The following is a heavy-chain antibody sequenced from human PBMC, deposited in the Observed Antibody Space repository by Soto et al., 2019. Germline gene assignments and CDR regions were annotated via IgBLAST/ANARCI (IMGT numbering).Heavy chain of an antibody. Sequence: PGGSLRLSCAASGFIFSNYAMHWVRQDPGKGLEYVSAITTNGDSPFYANSVKGRFTISRDNSKNTLYLQMGSLRAEDMAVYYCVREYCSGGDCQLFFDFWGQGT. D-gene: IGHD2-15*01. CDR1: GFIFSNYA. CDR2: ITTNGDSP. J-gene: IGHJ4*02. CDR3: VREYCSGGDCQLFFDF. V-gene: IGHV3-64*01.